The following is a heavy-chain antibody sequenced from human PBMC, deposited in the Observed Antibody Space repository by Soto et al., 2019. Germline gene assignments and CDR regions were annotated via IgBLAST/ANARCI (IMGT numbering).Heavy chain of an antibody. CDR3: ARGTLSFGELLSYYYGMDV. D-gene: IGHD3-10*01. CDR2: IIPIFGTA. J-gene: IGHJ6*02. CDR1: GVTFSSYA. Sequence: SVKVSCKASGVTFSSYAISWVRQAPGQGLEWMGGIIPIFGTANYAQKFQGRVTITADKSTSTAYMELSSLRSEDTAVYYCARGTLSFGELLSYYYGMDVWGQGTTVTVSS. V-gene: IGHV1-69*06.